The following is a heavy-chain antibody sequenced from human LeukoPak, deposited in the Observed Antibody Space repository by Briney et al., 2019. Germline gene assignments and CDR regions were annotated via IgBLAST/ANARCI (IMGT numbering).Heavy chain of an antibody. D-gene: IGHD4-17*01. CDR1: GYTFTDYY. V-gene: IGHV1-2*02. CDR3: ARERNYGDYGNAFDV. CDR2: INPKRGVT. J-gene: IGHJ3*01. Sequence: VASVKVSCKASGYTFTDYYIHWMRQAPGQGLEWMGWINPKRGVTTYAQKFQGRVTMTRDTSITTAYMELTRLRSDDTTIYYCARERNYGDYGNAFDVWGQGTKVTV.